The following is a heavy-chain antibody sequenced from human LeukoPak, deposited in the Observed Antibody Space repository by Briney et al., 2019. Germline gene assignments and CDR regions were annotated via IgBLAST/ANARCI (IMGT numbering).Heavy chain of an antibody. V-gene: IGHV3-66*01. CDR3: ARVGCSGGSCYSLGVRGYYYYYYGMDV. D-gene: IGHD2-15*01. CDR1: GFTFSSYG. CDR2: IYSGGST. J-gene: IGHJ6*02. Sequence: GGSLRLSCAASGFTFSSYGMRWVRQAPGKGLEWVSVIYSGGSTYYADSVKGRFTISRDNSKNTLYLQMNSLRAEDTAVYYCARVGCSGGSCYSLGVRGYYYYYYGMDVWGQGTTVTVSS.